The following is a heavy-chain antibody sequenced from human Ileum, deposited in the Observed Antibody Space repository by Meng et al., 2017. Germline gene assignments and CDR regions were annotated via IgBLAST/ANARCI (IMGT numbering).Heavy chain of an antibody. D-gene: IGHD4-23*01. Sequence: VPSQESGPGLAKPSGTLSLTCAVSGDSISTTNWWNWVRQPPGEGLEWIGEIYHSGLVNYNLSLKSRVTLSIDKSKNQFSLKLISVTAADTGVYYCAANSGKKMHSWGQGTLVTVSS. CDR3: AANSGKKMHS. CDR2: IYHSGLV. V-gene: IGHV4-4*02. CDR1: GDSISTTNW. J-gene: IGHJ4*02.